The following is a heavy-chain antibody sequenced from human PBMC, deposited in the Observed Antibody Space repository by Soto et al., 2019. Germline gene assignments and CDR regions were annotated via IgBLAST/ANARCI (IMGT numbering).Heavy chain of an antibody. CDR1: GGPFSGYY. CDR2: INHSGST. D-gene: IGHD3-9*01. J-gene: IGHJ4*02. CDR3: ARIGPVLRYFDWLPYFDY. Sequence: SETLSLTCAVYGGPFSGYYWSWIRQPPGKGLEWIGEINHSGSTNYNPSLKSRVTISVDTSKNQFSLKLSSVTAADTAVYYCARIGPVLRYFDWLPYFDYWGQGTLVTVSS. V-gene: IGHV4-34*01.